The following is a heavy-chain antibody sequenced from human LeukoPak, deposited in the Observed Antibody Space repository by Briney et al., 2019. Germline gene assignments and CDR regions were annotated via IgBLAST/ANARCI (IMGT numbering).Heavy chain of an antibody. Sequence: VASVKVSCKASGYTFTVYYMHWVRQAPGQGLERMGWINPNSGGTNFAQKFQGRVTMTRDTSISTAYMELSRLRSDDTAVYYCARDSDSRQYYDSSGYYKWFDPWGQGTLVTVSS. J-gene: IGHJ5*02. V-gene: IGHV1-2*02. CDR3: ARDSDSRQYYDSSGYYKWFDP. CDR2: INPNSGGT. D-gene: IGHD3-22*01. CDR1: GYTFTVYY.